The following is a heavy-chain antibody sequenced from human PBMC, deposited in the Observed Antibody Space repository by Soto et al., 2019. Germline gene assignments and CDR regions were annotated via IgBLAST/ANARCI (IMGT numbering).Heavy chain of an antibody. CDR1: GGSFSSYA. V-gene: IGHV1-69*13. D-gene: IGHD3-9*01. J-gene: IGHJ3*02. CDR3: ARGVMTGYYLDAFDI. Sequence: SVKVSCKASGGSFSSYAINWVRQAPGQGLEWMGGIIPIFGTANYAQKFQGRVTITADESTSTAYMELSSLRSEDTAVYYCARGVMTGYYLDAFDIWGQGTMVTVSS. CDR2: IIPIFGTA.